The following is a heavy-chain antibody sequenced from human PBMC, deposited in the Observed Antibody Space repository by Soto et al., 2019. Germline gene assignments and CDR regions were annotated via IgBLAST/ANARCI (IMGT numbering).Heavy chain of an antibody. Sequence: GGSLRPSCAASGFTFSSYWMSWVRQAPGKGLEWVANIKQDGSEKYYVDSVKGRFTISRDNAKNSLYLQMNSLRAEDTAVYYCARDIPPLEHPIDYWGQGTLVTVSS. CDR3: ARDIPPLEHPIDY. D-gene: IGHD1-1*01. CDR2: IKQDGSEK. J-gene: IGHJ4*02. V-gene: IGHV3-7*03. CDR1: GFTFSSYW.